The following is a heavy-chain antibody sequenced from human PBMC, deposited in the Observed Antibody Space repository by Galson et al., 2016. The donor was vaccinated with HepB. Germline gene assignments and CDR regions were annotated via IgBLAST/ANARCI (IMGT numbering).Heavy chain of an antibody. CDR2: IMPEDGYT. CDR1: GCRFTTFY. CDR3: ARDGHKWDFDY. Sequence: SVKVSCKASGCRFTTFYVHWVRQAPGQGLEWIGRIMPEDGYTIYAQKFQGRVTITRDTSTSTVYMDLRSLTSADTGVYYCARDGHKWDFDYWSQGSLVTVSS. J-gene: IGHJ4*02. V-gene: IGHV1-46*01. D-gene: IGHD1-26*01.